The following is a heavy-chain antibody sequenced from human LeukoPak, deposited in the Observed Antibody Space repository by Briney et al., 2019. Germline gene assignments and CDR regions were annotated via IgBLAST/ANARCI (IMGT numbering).Heavy chain of an antibody. J-gene: IGHJ4*02. CDR2: INPNSGGT. D-gene: IGHD6-13*01. CDR1: GYTFTGYY. V-gene: IGHV1-2*02. CDR3: ARVDRDTGENRYSSSWYYFDY. Sequence: GASVKVSCKASGYTFTGYYMHWVRQAPGQGLEWMGWINPNSGGTNYAQKFQGRVTMTRDTSISTAYMELSRLRSDDTAVYYCARVDRDTGENRYSSSWYYFDYWGQGTLVTVSS.